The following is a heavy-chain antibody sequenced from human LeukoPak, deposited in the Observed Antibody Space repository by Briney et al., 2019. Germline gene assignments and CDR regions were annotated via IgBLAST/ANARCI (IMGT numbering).Heavy chain of an antibody. J-gene: IGHJ1*01. CDR1: GGSISSYY. D-gene: IGHD5-24*01. Sequence: SGTLSLTCTVSGGSISSYYWSWIRQPPGKGLEWIGYIYYSGSTNYNPSLKSRVTISVDTSKNQFSLKLSSVTAADTAVYYCAGTRRDGYKQYFQHWGQGTLVTVSS. V-gene: IGHV4-59*01. CDR3: AGTRRDGYKQYFQH. CDR2: IYYSGST.